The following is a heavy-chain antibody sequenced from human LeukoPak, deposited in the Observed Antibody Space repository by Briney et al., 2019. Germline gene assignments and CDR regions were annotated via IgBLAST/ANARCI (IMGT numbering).Heavy chain of an antibody. V-gene: IGHV4-34*01. D-gene: IGHD6-13*01. CDR1: GGSFSGYY. CDR3: ARASSSWYSHLGY. J-gene: IGHJ4*02. Sequence: PSETLSLTCAVYGGSFSGYYWSGIRQPPGKGLEWIGEINHSGSTNYNPSLKSRVTISVDTSKNQFSLKLRSVTAADTAVYYCARASSSWYSHLGYWGQGTLVTVSS. CDR2: INHSGST.